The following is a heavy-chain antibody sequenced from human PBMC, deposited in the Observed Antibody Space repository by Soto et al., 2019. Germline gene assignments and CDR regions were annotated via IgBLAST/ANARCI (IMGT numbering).Heavy chain of an antibody. D-gene: IGHD2-2*01. CDR3: ARTIVPAASNYYYYYGMDV. CDR1: EGTFSSYA. J-gene: IGHJ6*02. CDR2: IIPIFGTA. Sequence: SVKVSCKASEGTFSSYAISWVRQAPGQGLEWMGGIIPIFGTANYAQKFQGRVTITADKSTSTAYMELSSLRSEDTAVYYCARTIVPAASNYYYYYGMDVWGQGTTVTVSS. V-gene: IGHV1-69*06.